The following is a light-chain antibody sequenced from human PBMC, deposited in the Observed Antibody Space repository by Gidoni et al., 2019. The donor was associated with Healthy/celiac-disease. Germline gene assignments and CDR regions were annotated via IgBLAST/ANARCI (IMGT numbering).Light chain of an antibody. CDR1: QSISSW. J-gene: IGKJ5*01. V-gene: IGKV1-5*03. Sequence: DLQMTQSPSTLSASVGDKVTITCRASQSISSWLAWYQQKPGKAPKLLIYKASSLESGVPSRFSGSGSGTEFTLTISSLQHDDFATYYCQQYNSYSLITFGQXTRLEIK. CDR2: KAS. CDR3: QQYNSYSLIT.